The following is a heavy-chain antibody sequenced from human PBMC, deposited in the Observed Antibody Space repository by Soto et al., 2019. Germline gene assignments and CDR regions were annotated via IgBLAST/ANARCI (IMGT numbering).Heavy chain of an antibody. CDR3: VRDKGSGRDAFDI. CDR1: GFIVSKNY. D-gene: IGHD3-10*01. Sequence: EVQVVESGGGLVQPGGSLRLSCAASGFIVSKNYMSWVRQAPGKGLEWVSVLYSGGGTYYADSVKGRFTISRHNSENTLYLQMNNLRPDDEAVYYCVRDKGSGRDAFDIWGQGTTVIVSS. CDR2: LYSGGGT. V-gene: IGHV3-53*04. J-gene: IGHJ3*02.